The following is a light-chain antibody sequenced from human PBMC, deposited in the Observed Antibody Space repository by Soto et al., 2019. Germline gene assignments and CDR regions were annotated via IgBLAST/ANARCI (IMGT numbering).Light chain of an antibody. Sequence: EIVVTQSPATLSLSPGERATLSCRASQSVSSYLAWYQQKPGQAPRLLIYDASNWATGIPARFSGSGSGTDFTLTIRSLEPEDFAVYYCQQRSNWQGATFGGGTKVEIK. V-gene: IGKV3-11*01. CDR2: DAS. CDR3: QQRSNWQGAT. CDR1: QSVSSY. J-gene: IGKJ4*01.